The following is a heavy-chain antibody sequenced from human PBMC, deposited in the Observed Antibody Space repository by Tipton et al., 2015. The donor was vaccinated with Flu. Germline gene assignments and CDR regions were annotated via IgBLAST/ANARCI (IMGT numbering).Heavy chain of an antibody. CDR3: AKDLTYYYYYGMDV. CDR2: ISGSGGTT. V-gene: IGHV3-23*01. J-gene: IGHJ6*02. D-gene: IGHD4/OR15-4a*01. Sequence: GSLRLSCAASGFTFSRYAMSWVRQAPGKGLEWVSGISGSGGTTYYADSVKGRFTISRDNSKNTLYLQMNSLRAEDTAVYYCAKDLTYYYYYGMDVWGQGTTVTVSS. CDR1: GFTFSRYA.